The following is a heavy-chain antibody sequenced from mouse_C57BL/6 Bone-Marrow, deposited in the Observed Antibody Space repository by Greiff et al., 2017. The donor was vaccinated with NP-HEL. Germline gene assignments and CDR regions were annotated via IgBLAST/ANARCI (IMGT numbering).Heavy chain of an antibody. J-gene: IGHJ3*01. CDR3: TTPY. CDR2: IHPENGDN. CDR1: GFNIKDDY. V-gene: IGHV14-4*01. Sequence: DVQLQESGAELVRPGASVKLSCTASGFNIKDDYMHWVKQRPEQGLEWIGWIHPENGDNDYAAKFQGKATITADTSSNTAYLQLSSLTSEDTAVYYCTTPYWGQGTRVTVSA.